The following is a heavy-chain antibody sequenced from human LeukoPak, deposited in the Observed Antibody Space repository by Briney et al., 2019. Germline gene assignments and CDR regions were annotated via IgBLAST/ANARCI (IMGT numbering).Heavy chain of an antibody. J-gene: IGHJ4*02. D-gene: IGHD6-19*01. CDR3: ARDRSTVAGTSFDY. Sequence: GGSLRLSCAASGFTFDDYGMSWVRQAPGKGLEWVSGINWNGDSTGYVDSVKGRFTISRDNAKNSLYLQMNSLRAEDTALNYCARDRSTVAGTSFDYWGQGTLVTVSS. V-gene: IGHV3-20*04. CDR2: INWNGDST. CDR1: GFTFDDYG.